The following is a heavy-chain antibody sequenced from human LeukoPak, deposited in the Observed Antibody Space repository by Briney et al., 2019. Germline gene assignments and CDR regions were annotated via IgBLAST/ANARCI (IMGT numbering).Heavy chain of an antibody. CDR1: GFTFSNYA. CDR3: AKDRGIFAVGYFDS. CDR2: ISGSGSTT. Sequence: PGGSLRLSCTASGFTFSNYAMSWVRQAPGKGLEWVSGISGSGSTTYYTDSVKGRFTISRDNSKNTLYLQMNSLSAEDTAVYYCAKDRGIFAVGYFDSWGREPWSPSPQ. D-gene: IGHD3-3*01. V-gene: IGHV3-23*01. J-gene: IGHJ4*02.